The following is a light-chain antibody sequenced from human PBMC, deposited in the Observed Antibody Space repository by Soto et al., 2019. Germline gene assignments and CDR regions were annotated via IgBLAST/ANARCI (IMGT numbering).Light chain of an antibody. V-gene: IGKV4-1*01. CDR2: LAS. J-gene: IGKJ2*01. CDR3: QQYYSTPYT. Sequence: VMAQTSDSRTESLGEGATLNCKSSPSALSSSNNKNYLAWYQQKQAQPPELLIYLASSRISGVSDRLSASGSGTDFTLTISSLQAEDVAVYYCQQYYSTPYTFGQGTKVDIK. CDR1: PSALSSSNNKNY.